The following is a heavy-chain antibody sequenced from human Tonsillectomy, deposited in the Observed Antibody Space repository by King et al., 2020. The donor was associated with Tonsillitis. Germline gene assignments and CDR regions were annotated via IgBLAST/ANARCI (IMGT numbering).Heavy chain of an antibody. J-gene: IGHJ6*02. CDR2: ISYDGSNK. Sequence: QLVQSGGGVVQPGRSLRLSCAASGFTFSSYGMHWVRQAPGKGLEWVAVISYDGSNKYYADSVKGRFTISRDNSKNTLYLQMNSLRAEDTAVYYCAKDKDQRLYSYGMDVWGQVTTVTVSS. V-gene: IGHV3-30*18. CDR1: GFTFSSYG. CDR3: AKDKDQRLYSYGMDV. D-gene: IGHD1-1*01.